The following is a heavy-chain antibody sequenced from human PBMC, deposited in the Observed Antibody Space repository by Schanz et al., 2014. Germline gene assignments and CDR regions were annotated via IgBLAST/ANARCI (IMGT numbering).Heavy chain of an antibody. CDR3: TKWANEGGGGYCHFDL. CDR1: GFTFSTYG. CDR2: IYYDGGLR. J-gene: IGHJ4*02. Sequence: QVQLVESGGGVVQPGGSLRLSCAASGFTFSTYGMHWVRQAPGKGLEWVAVIYYDGGLRFFADSVRGRVTISRDNSNNMVYLQMNSLRAEDTAIYYCTKWANEGGGGYCHFDLWGQGTLVTVSS. D-gene: IGHD2-21*01. V-gene: IGHV3-33*06.